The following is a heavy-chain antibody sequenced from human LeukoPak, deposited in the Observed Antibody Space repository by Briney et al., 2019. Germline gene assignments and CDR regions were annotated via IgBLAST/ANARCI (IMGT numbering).Heavy chain of an antibody. J-gene: IGHJ4*02. V-gene: IGHV1-2*06. Sequence: ASVKVSCKASGYTFTGYYMHWVRQAPGQGLEWMGRINPNSGGTNYAQKFQGRFTMTRDTSISTAYMELSRLRSDDTAVYYCARDPYFEGSSNFDYWGQGTLVTVSS. CDR2: INPNSGGT. D-gene: IGHD1-26*01. CDR1: GYTFTGYY. CDR3: ARDPYFEGSSNFDY.